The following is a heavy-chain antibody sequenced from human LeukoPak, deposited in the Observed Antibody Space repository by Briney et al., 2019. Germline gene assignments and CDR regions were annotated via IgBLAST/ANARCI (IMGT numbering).Heavy chain of an antibody. V-gene: IGHV1-2*02. Sequence: ASVKVSCKASGYTFTGYYMHWVRRAPGQGLEWMGWINPNSGGTNYAQKFQGRVTMTRDTSISTAYMELSRLRSDDTAVYYCAREERNYYDSSGYLDYWGQGTLVAVSS. J-gene: IGHJ4*02. CDR2: INPNSGGT. D-gene: IGHD3-22*01. CDR1: GYTFTGYY. CDR3: AREERNYYDSSGYLDY.